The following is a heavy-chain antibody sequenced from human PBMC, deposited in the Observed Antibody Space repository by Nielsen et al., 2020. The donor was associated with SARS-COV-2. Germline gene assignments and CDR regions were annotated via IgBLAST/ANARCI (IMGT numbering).Heavy chain of an antibody. D-gene: IGHD4-11*01. J-gene: IGHJ5*02. CDR1: GGSISSYY. V-gene: IGHV4-34*01. CDR3: ARDRVTVTTAGGWFDP. CDR2: INHSGST. Sequence: SETLSLTCTVSGGSISSYYWSWIRQPPGKGLEWIGEINHSGSTNYNPSLKSRVTISVDTSKNQFSLKLSSVTAADTAVYYCARDRVTVTTAGGWFDPWGQGTLVTVSS.